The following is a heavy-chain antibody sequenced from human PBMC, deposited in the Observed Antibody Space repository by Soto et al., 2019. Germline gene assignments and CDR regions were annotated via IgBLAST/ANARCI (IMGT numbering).Heavy chain of an antibody. V-gene: IGHV4-39*01. Sequence: SDTLSLTCTVSGGSISSSSYYWGWIRQPPGKGLEWIGSIYYSGSTYYNPSLKSRVTISVDTSKNQFSLKLSSVTAADTAVYYCARQDYNWNDWTSNFDYWGQGTLVTVSS. CDR1: GGSISSSSYY. D-gene: IGHD1-1*01. CDR2: IYYSGST. CDR3: ARQDYNWNDWTSNFDY. J-gene: IGHJ4*02.